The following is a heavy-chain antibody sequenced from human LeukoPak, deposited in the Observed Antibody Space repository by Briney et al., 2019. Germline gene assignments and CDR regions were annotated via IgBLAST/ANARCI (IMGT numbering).Heavy chain of an antibody. CDR2: ISYDGSNK. V-gene: IGHV3-30-3*01. Sequence: GRSLRLSCAASGFTFSSYAMHWVRQAPGKGLEWVGVISYDGSNKYYADSVKGRFTISRDNSKTTLYLQMNSLRAEDTAVYYCARVKRWLQRAYYYGMDVWGQGTTVTVSS. D-gene: IGHD5-24*01. J-gene: IGHJ6*02. CDR1: GFTFSSYA. CDR3: ARVKRWLQRAYYYGMDV.